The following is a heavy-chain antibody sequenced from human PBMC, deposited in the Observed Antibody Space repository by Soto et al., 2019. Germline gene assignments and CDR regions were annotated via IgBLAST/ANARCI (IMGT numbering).Heavy chain of an antibody. CDR3: AKDDSSGYYPGGRDY. CDR1: GFTFSSYG. V-gene: IGHV3-30*18. Sequence: ESGGGVVQPGRSLRLSCAASGFTFSSYGMHWVRQAPGKGLEWVAVISYDGSNKYYADSVKGRFTISRDNSKNTLYLQMNSLRAEDTAVYYCAKDDSSGYYPGGRDYWGQGILVTVSS. J-gene: IGHJ4*02. CDR2: ISYDGSNK. D-gene: IGHD3-22*01.